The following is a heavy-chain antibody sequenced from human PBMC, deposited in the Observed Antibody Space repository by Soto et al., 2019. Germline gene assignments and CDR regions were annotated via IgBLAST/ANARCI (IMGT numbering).Heavy chain of an antibody. Sequence: QVQLQQWGAGLLKPSETLSLTCAVYGGSFSGYYWSWIRQPPGKGLEWIGEINHSGSTNYNPSLKSRVTISVDTSTTQFSLKLSSVTAADTAVYYCARGLSCSSTSCYDIDYWGQGTLVTVSS. CDR1: GGSFSGYY. CDR2: INHSGST. CDR3: ARGLSCSSTSCYDIDY. V-gene: IGHV4-34*01. D-gene: IGHD2-2*01. J-gene: IGHJ4*02.